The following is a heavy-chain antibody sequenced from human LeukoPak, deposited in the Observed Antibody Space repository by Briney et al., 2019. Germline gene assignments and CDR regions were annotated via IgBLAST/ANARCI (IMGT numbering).Heavy chain of an antibody. J-gene: IGHJ3*02. Sequence: GGSLRLSCAPSGFTFSSYGMHWVRQALGKGLEWVAVISYDGSNKYYADSVKGRFTISRDNYKNTLYLQMNIRRPEDRAVYYWAKASIKQLAGYLPDGVDIWGQGRMV. D-gene: IGHD3-9*01. V-gene: IGHV3-30*18. CDR1: GFTFSSYG. CDR3: AKASIKQLAGYLPDGVDI. CDR2: ISYDGSNK.